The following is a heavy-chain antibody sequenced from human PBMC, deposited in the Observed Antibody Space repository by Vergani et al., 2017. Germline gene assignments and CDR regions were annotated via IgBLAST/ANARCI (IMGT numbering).Heavy chain of an antibody. D-gene: IGHD3-10*01. CDR1: GFTFSSYA. CDR2: ISGSGGST. CDR3: ARDTGLWFGELLSYGMDV. V-gene: IGHV3-23*01. J-gene: IGHJ6*02. Sequence: EVQLLESGGGLVQPGGSLRLSCAASGFTFSSYAMSWVRQAPGKGLEWVSAISGSGGSTYYADSVKGRFTISRDNSKNTLYLQMNSLRADDTAVYYCARDTGLWFGELLSYGMDVWGQGTTVTVSS.